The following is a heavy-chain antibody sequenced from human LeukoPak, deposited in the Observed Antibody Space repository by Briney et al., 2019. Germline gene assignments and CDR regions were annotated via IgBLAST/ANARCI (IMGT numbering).Heavy chain of an antibody. J-gene: IGHJ4*02. CDR2: IYYTGST. CDR3: ARHRAYSSSSPFDY. V-gene: IGHV4-59*08. CDR1: GGSINSLY. Sequence: SETLSLTCSVSGGSINSLYWSWIRQPPGQGLEWIGYIYYTGSTNYNPSLKSRVTMFVDMSKNQFSLRLSSVTAADTAVYYCARHRAYSSSSPFDYWGQGTLVTVSS. D-gene: IGHD6-6*01.